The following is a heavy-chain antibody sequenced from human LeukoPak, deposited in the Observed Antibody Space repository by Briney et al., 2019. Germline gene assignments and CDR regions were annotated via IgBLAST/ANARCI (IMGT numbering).Heavy chain of an antibody. V-gene: IGHV4-30-4*01. J-gene: IGHJ5*02. Sequence: SETLSLTCTVSGGSISSGDYYWSWIRQPPGKGLEWIVYIYYSGSTYYNPSLKSRATISVDTSKNQFSLKLSSVTAADTAVYYCARGGSLWFGEANWFDPWGQGTLVTVSS. CDR3: ARGGSLWFGEANWFDP. D-gene: IGHD3-10*01. CDR1: GGSISSGDYY. CDR2: IYYSGST.